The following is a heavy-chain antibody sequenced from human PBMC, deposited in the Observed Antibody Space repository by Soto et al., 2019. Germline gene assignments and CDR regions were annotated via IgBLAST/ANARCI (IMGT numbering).Heavy chain of an antibody. CDR1: GYAVTRSI. Sequence: ASVNVSYKVSGYAVTRSIKHWVRQAPGQRLEWMGWIKAGNGDTKYSQKFQGRVSITRHTSASTAHMELSSLRSEDTAVYYCATPYCGGDCYSEDFDYWGQGTLVTVSS. D-gene: IGHD2-21*02. V-gene: IGHV1-3*01. CDR2: IKAGNGDT. CDR3: ATPYCGGDCYSEDFDY. J-gene: IGHJ4*02.